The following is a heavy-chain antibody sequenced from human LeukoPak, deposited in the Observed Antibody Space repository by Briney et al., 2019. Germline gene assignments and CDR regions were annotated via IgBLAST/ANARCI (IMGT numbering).Heavy chain of an antibody. V-gene: IGHV1-18*01. CDR1: GYTFTSYG. J-gene: IGHJ4*02. CDR2: ISAYNGNT. D-gene: IGHD3-22*01. Sequence: ASVKVSCKASGYTFTSYGISWVRQAPGQGLEWMGWISAYNGNTNYAQKLQGRVTMTTDTSTSTAYMELRSLRSDDTAVYYCARDFGYYDSSGASDYWGQGTLVTVSS. CDR3: ARDFGYYDSSGASDY.